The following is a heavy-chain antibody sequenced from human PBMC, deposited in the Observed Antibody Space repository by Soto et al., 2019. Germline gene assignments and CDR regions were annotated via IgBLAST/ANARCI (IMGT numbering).Heavy chain of an antibody. J-gene: IGHJ4*02. CDR1: GLTFRSNG. D-gene: IGHD3-3*01. V-gene: IGHV3-30*18. CDR3: AKDQTIFGVVPGDS. CDR2: ISYDGSEK. Sequence: PGGSLRLSCAASGLTFRSNGMHWVRQAPGKGLEWVAVISYDGSEKYYADSVKGRFTISRDNSKNTLYLQMNTLRVEDTAVYYCAKDQTIFGVVPGDSWGQGTLVTVSS.